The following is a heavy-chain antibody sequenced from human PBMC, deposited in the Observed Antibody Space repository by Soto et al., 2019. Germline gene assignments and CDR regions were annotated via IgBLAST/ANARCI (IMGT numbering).Heavy chain of an antibody. J-gene: IGHJ6*02. Sequence: WETLSLTCTVSGGSISSYHWSWIRQPPGKGLEWIGYFYYSGSTKYNPSLKSRVTMSADKSKNQFSLSLKSVTAADTAVYWCARDYYYDNSGNPGAYYYGMDVWGQGTTVTVSS. CDR3: ARDYYYDNSGNPGAYYYGMDV. D-gene: IGHD3-22*01. V-gene: IGHV4-59*01. CDR1: GGSISSYH. CDR2: FYYSGST.